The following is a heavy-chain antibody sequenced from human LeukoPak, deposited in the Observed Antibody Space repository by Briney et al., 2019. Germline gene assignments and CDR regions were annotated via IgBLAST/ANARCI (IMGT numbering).Heavy chain of an antibody. Sequence: GGSLRLSCAASGFTFSSYAMSWVRQAPGKGLEWVSYISTGSSTIYYADSVKGRFTISRDNAKNSLYLQMNSLRAEDTAVYYCAREYVAAAGTYFDYWGQGTLVTVSS. CDR3: AREYVAAAGTYFDY. V-gene: IGHV3-48*04. CDR2: ISTGSSTI. D-gene: IGHD6-13*01. J-gene: IGHJ4*02. CDR1: GFTFSSYA.